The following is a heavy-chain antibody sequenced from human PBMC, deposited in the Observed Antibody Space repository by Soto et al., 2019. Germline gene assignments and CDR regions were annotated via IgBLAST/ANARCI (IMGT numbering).Heavy chain of an antibody. CDR1: GGTFSSYA. V-gene: IGHV1-69*13. Sequence: SVKVSCKASGGTFSSYAISWVRQAPGQGLEWMGGIIPIFGTANYAQKFQGRVTITADESTSTAYMELSSLRSEDTAVYYCARDRDIVVVPATREYYYYGMDVWGQGTTVTGLL. CDR3: ARDRDIVVVPATREYYYYGMDV. J-gene: IGHJ6*02. D-gene: IGHD2-2*01. CDR2: IIPIFGTA.